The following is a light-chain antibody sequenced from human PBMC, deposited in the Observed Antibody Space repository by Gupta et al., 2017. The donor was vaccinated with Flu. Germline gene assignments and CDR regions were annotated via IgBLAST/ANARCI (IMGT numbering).Light chain of an antibody. Sequence: QSALTQPPSASGSPGQSVTISCTGTSSDVGGYNYVSWYQQHPGKAPKVMIYEVSKRPSGVPDRFSGSKSGNPASLTVSGLQADDEADYYCGSYAGSKNLVFGGGTKLTVL. CDR1: SSDVGGYNY. CDR3: GSYAGSKNLV. CDR2: EVS. V-gene: IGLV2-8*01. J-gene: IGLJ3*02.